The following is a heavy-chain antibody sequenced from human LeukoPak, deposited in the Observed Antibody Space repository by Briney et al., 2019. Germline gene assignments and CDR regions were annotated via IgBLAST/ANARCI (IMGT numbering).Heavy chain of an antibody. Sequence: ASVKVSCKASGYIFTSYDISWVRQAPGQGLEWMGWISAYNGNTNYAQKLQGRVTMTTDTSTSTAYMELRSPRSDDTAVYYCARTQDGYSSSWYKYWGQGTLVTVSS. D-gene: IGHD6-13*01. CDR1: GYIFTSYD. CDR3: ARTQDGYSSSWYKY. V-gene: IGHV1-18*01. CDR2: ISAYNGNT. J-gene: IGHJ4*02.